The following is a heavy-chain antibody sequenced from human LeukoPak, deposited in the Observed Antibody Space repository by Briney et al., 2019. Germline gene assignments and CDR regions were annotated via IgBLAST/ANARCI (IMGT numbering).Heavy chain of an antibody. CDR3: AREGGYSYGDFDY. CDR2: ISSSSSYI. Sequence: GGSLRLSCAASGFTFSSSAMSWVRQAPGKGLEWVSSISSSSSYIYYADSVKGRFTISRDNAKNSLYLQMNSLRAEDTAVYYCAREGGYSYGDFDYWGQGTLVTVSS. J-gene: IGHJ4*02. D-gene: IGHD5-18*01. V-gene: IGHV3-21*01. CDR1: GFTFSSSA.